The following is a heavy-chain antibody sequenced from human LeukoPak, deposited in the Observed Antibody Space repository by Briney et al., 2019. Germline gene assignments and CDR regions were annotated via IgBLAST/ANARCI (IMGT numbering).Heavy chain of an antibody. CDR3: ARVRNPYGSGSYYTDDAFDI. J-gene: IGHJ3*02. CDR2: INPNSGGT. Sequence: ASVKVSCKASGYTFTGYYTHWVRQAPGQGLEWMGWINPNSGGTNYAQKFQGRVTMTRDTSISTAYMELSRLRSDDTAVYYCARVRNPYGSGSYYTDDAFDIWGQGTMVTVSS. D-gene: IGHD3-10*01. V-gene: IGHV1-2*02. CDR1: GYTFTGYY.